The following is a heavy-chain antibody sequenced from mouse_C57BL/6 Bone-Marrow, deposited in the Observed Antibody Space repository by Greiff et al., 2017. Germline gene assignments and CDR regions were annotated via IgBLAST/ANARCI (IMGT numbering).Heavy chain of an antibody. D-gene: IGHD2-4*01. J-gene: IGHJ4*01. V-gene: IGHV1-22*01. CDR2: INPNNGGT. CDR3: ARGGLRRGAMDY. CDR1: GYTFTDYN. Sequence: EVKLVESGPELVKPGASVKMSCKASGYTFTDYNMHWVKQSHGKSLEWIGYINPNNGGTSYNQKFKGKDTLTVNKSSSTAYMELRSLTSEDSAVYYCARGGLRRGAMDYWGQGTSVTVSS.